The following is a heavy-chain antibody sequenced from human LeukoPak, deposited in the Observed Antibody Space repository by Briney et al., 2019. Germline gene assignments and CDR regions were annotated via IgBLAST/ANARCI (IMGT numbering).Heavy chain of an antibody. D-gene: IGHD2-21*02. V-gene: IGHV1-2*02. CDR1: GYTFTGYY. J-gene: IGHJ5*02. CDR3: ARGVVTATSQVNWFDP. Sequence: ASVKVSCKASGYTFTGYYMHWVRQAPGRGLEWMGWINPNSGGTNYAQKFQGRVTMTRDTSISTAYMELSRLRSDDTAVYYCARGVVTATSQVNWFDPWGQGTLVTVSS. CDR2: INPNSGGT.